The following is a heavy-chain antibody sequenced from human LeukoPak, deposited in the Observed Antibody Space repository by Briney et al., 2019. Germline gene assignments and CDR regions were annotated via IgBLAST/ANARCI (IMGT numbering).Heavy chain of an antibody. Sequence: PSQTLSLTCTVSGGSISSGGYYWSWIRQHPGKGLEWIGYIYYSGSTYYNPSLKSRVTISVDTSKNQFSLKLSSVTAADTAVYYCARVVTVVVAATEWFDPWGQGTLVTVSS. CDR3: ARVVTVVVAATEWFDP. D-gene: IGHD2-15*01. J-gene: IGHJ5*02. V-gene: IGHV4-31*03. CDR1: GGSISSGGYY. CDR2: IYYSGST.